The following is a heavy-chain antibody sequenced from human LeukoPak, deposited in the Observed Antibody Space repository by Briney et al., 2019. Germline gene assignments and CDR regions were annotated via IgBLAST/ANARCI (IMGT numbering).Heavy chain of an antibody. V-gene: IGHV4-39*07. J-gene: IGHJ6*03. CDR1: GGSISSYY. Sequence: SETLSLTCTVSGGSISSYYWGWIRQPPGEGLEWIGSIHHSGTTYYKPSLKSRATISVDTSKNQFSLRLSSVTAADTAVYYCARGGDMTTVTTVDYVHYYYMDVWGKGTTVTISS. CDR2: IHHSGTT. D-gene: IGHD4-17*01. CDR3: ARGGDMTTVTTVDYVHYYYMDV.